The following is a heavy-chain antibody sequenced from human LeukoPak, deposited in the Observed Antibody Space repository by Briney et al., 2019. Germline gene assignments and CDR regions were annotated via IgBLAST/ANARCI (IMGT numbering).Heavy chain of an antibody. D-gene: IGHD3-3*01. J-gene: IGHJ5*02. Sequence: ASVKVSCKTSGYIFSNYDINWVRQATGQGLEWMGWVNPNSGNRGYAQKFQGRLTITSNTSITTASLDLSSLRSDDTAVYYCARGTISGARSFDPWGQGTLVTVSS. CDR3: ARGTISGARSFDP. CDR1: GYIFSNYD. CDR2: VNPNSGNR. V-gene: IGHV1-8*03.